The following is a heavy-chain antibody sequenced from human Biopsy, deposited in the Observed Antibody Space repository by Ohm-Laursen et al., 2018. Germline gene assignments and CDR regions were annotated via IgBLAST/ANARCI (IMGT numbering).Heavy chain of an antibody. Sequence: GSLRLSCTASVFTFGDAWMSWIRQAPGKGLEWVGRIKSQFDGETTDYAAPVKGRFIISRDDSKSTLFLQMNSLKVEDTGVYFCSTGGGDFYYNGMNVWGQGTTVTVSS. D-gene: IGHD3-16*01. CDR1: VFTFGDAW. CDR2: IKSQFDGETT. J-gene: IGHJ6*02. CDR3: STGGGDFYYNGMNV. V-gene: IGHV3-15*01.